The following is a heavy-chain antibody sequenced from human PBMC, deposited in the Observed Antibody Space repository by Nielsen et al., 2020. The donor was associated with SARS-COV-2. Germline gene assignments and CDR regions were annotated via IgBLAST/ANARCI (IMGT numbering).Heavy chain of an antibody. CDR2: IFYNGGT. CDR1: GGSITSSSYY. V-gene: IGHV4-39*07. CDR3: ARFMTTVTTETFDY. J-gene: IGHJ4*02. Sequence: SETLSLTCTVSGGSITSSSYYWGWIRQPPGKGLEWIGTIFYNGGTYYNPSLESRLTLSVDTSMNQFSLKLTSVTAADTAIYYCARFMTTVTTETFDYWGQGTLVTVSS. D-gene: IGHD4-17*01.